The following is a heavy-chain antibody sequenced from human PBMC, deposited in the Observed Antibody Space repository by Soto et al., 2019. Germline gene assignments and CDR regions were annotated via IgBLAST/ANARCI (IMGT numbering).Heavy chain of an antibody. CDR1: GDSISSNSAA. CDR2: TYYRSKWYK. V-gene: IGHV6-1*01. Sequence: SQTLSLTCVISGDSISSNSAALNWIRQSPSRGIEWLGRTYYRSKWYKDYTVSVRSRVAIDPETSKNQLYLQLNSVTPDEKAVYYCARDVGLDLDYWGQGALVTVSS. D-gene: IGHD1-1*01. J-gene: IGHJ4*02. CDR3: ARDVGLDLDY.